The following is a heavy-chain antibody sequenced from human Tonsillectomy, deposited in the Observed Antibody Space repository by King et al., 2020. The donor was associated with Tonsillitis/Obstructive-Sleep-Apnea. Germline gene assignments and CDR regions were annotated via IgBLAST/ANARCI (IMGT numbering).Heavy chain of an antibody. CDR3: ARQMTTPRKMYFDY. D-gene: IGHD1-14*01. CDR2: IYYSGST. J-gene: IGHJ4*02. Sequence: QLQESGPGLVKPSQTLSLTCTVSGGSISSGGYYWSWIRQHPGKGLEWIGDIYYSGSTYYNPSLKSRVTISVDTSKNQFSLKLSSVTAADTSVYYCARQMTTPRKMYFDYWGQGTLVTVSS. V-gene: IGHV4-31*03. CDR1: GGSISSGGYY.